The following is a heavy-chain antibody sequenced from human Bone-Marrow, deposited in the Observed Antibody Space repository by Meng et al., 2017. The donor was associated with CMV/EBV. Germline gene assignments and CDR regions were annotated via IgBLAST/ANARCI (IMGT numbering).Heavy chain of an antibody. CDR3: ARSGMVGATYQYYHGMDV. D-gene: IGHD1-26*01. CDR2: INPNSGDT. Sequence: ASVKVSCKAYGYTFTGYYIHWVRQAPGQGLKWMGYINPNSGDTKYAQKFQGRISVTRDASISTGYMELNRLRSDDTAVYSCARSGMVGATYQYYHGMDVWGQGTTVTVSS. V-gene: IGHV1-2*02. CDR1: GYTFTGYY. J-gene: IGHJ6*02.